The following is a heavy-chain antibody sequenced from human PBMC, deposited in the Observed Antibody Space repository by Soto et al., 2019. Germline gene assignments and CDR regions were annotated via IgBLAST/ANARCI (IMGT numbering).Heavy chain of an antibody. Sequence: LGESLKISCKGSGYTFTSYWISWVRQMPGKGLEWMGIIYPGDSDTRHSPSFQGQVTISADKSISTAYLQWSSLKASDTAMYYCARLRDSSSWYLLDYWGQGTQVTVSS. CDR2: IYPGDSDT. CDR3: ARLRDSSSWYLLDY. D-gene: IGHD6-13*01. V-gene: IGHV5-51*01. CDR1: GYTFTSYW. J-gene: IGHJ4*02.